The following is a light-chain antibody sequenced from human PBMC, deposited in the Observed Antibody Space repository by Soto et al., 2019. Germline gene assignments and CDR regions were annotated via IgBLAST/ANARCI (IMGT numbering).Light chain of an antibody. CDR2: GAP. CDR1: QSLTSSY. Sequence: EIVLTQSPGTLSLSPGERATLSCRASQSLTSSYLAWYQQKPGQAPRLLIYGAPSRATGIPDRFSGSGSGTDFTLTINRLEPEDFAVYYCQQYDSSPPSYTFGQGTKLEIK. V-gene: IGKV3-20*01. CDR3: QQYDSSPPSYT. J-gene: IGKJ2*01.